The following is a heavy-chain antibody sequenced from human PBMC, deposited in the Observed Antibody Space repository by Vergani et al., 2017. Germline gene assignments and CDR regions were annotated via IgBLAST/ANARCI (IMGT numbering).Heavy chain of an antibody. CDR2: ISSSSSYT. D-gene: IGHD1-26*01. Sequence: VQLVETGGGLIQPGGSLRLSCAASGFTFSSYAMSWIRQAPGKGLEWVSYISSSSSYTNYADSVKGRFTISRDNAKNSLYLQMNSLRAEDTAVYYCARVPRPVVGAGVRVSYWYFDLWGRGTLVTVSS. CDR3: ARVPRPVVGAGVRVSYWYFDL. CDR1: GFTFSSYA. V-gene: IGHV3-11*06. J-gene: IGHJ2*01.